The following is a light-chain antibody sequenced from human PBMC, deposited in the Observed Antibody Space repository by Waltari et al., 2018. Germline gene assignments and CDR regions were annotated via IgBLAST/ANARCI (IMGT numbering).Light chain of an antibody. CDR1: TSDVGSYEL. V-gene: IGLV2-23*02. CDR3: CSYAGRGTYV. J-gene: IGLJ1*01. CDR2: EVF. Sequence: QSALTQPAPVSGTPGQSITLSCSGTTSDVGSYELVSWYPQPPGEAPKLLLCEVFKRPPDTSSRFSGAKSGSTASLTISGLQPEDEADYYCCSYAGRGTYVFGSGTKVTVL.